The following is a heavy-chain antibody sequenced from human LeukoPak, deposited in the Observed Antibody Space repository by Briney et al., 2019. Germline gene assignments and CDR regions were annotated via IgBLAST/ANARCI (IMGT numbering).Heavy chain of an antibody. J-gene: IGHJ4*02. CDR1: GGSISTSGYY. V-gene: IGHV4-39*07. CDR3: ARDHGSGSSDFDY. D-gene: IGHD3-10*01. CDR2: MYYSGNT. Sequence: SETLSLTCTVSGGSISTSGYYWGWIRQPPGKGLEWIGSMYYSGNTYYNPSLKSRVTISVDTSKNQFSLKLSSVTAADTAVYYCARDHGSGSSDFDYWGQGTLVTVSS.